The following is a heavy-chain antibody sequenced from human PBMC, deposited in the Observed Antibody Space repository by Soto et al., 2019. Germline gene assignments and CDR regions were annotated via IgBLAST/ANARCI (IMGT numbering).Heavy chain of an antibody. J-gene: IGHJ4*02. V-gene: IGHV1-69*06. D-gene: IGHD4-17*01. CDR2: IIPSYDRA. CDR1: GDAFKSYA. Sequence: QVLLLQSGGEVKRPGSSVKVSCKASGDAFKSYAISWVRQAPGQVLEYMGGIIPSYDRAKYAQKFQGRLTVTAAIYTSKVYMELSGLKSEDTAVYFCARDTTNDYGDDNFDYWGQGTKVIVSS. CDR3: ARDTTNDYGDDNFDY.